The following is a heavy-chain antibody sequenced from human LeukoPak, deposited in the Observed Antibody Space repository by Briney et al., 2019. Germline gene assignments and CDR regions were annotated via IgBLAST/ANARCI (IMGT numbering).Heavy chain of an antibody. V-gene: IGHV4-39*01. CDR1: GGSISSSSYY. CDR2: IYYSGST. J-gene: IGHJ4*02. D-gene: IGHD5-12*01. CDR3: ARRHSGHDGGGDFDY. Sequence: PSETLSLTCTVSGGSISSSSYYWGWIRQPPGKGLEWIGSIYYSGSTYYNPSLKSRVTISVDTSKNQFSLKLSSVTAADTAAYYCARRHSGHDGGGDFDYWGQGTLVTVSS.